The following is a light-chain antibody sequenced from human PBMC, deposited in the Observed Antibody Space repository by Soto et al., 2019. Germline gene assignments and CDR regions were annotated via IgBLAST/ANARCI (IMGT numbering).Light chain of an antibody. V-gene: IGKV1-9*01. J-gene: IGKJ3*01. Sequence: IQLTQSPSSLSASVGDRVTISCRASQGIANCFAWYQQKPGKAPKLLIYGASTLRSGVPSRFSGSGSGTDVTLPISSLQPEDFATYYCQQLNSFPIPCGPGTKVDIK. CDR1: QGIANC. CDR2: GAS. CDR3: QQLNSFPIP.